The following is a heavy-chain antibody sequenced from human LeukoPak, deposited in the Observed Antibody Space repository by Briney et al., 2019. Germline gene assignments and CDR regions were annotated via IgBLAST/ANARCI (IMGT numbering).Heavy chain of an antibody. D-gene: IGHD3-10*01. J-gene: IGHJ4*02. Sequence: PSETLSLTCAVYGGSFSGYYWSWIRQPPGKGLEWIGEINHSGSTNYNPSPKSRVTISVDTSKNQFSLKLSSVTAADTAVYYCARSPRITMVRGVNTGDYWGQGTLVTVSS. CDR3: ARSPRITMVRGVNTGDY. V-gene: IGHV4-34*01. CDR2: INHSGST. CDR1: GGSFSGYY.